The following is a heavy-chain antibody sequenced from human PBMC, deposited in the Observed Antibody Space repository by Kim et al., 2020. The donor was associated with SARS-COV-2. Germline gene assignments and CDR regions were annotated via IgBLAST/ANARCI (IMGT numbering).Heavy chain of an antibody. Sequence: GGSLRLSCAASGFTFSSYAMHWVRQAPGKGLEWVAVISYDGSNKYYADSVKGRFTISRDNSKNTLYLQMNSLRAEDTAVYYCARDRYCSGGSCYGWVYWGQGTLVTVSS. CDR2: ISYDGSNK. D-gene: IGHD2-15*01. J-gene: IGHJ4*02. CDR3: ARDRYCSGGSCYGWVY. V-gene: IGHV3-30*04. CDR1: GFTFSSYA.